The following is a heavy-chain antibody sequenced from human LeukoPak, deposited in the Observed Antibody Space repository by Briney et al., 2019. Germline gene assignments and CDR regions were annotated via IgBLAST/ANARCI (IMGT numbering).Heavy chain of an antibody. CDR1: GYTFTGYY. CDR3: ARDILTGSDYYNWFDP. D-gene: IGHD3-9*01. CDR2: INPNSGGT. Sequence: GASVKVSCKASGYTFTGYYMHWVRQAPEQGLEWMGWINPNSGGTNYAQKFQGRVTMTRDTSISTAYMELSRLGSDDTAVYYCARDILTGSDYYNWFDPWGQGTLVTVSS. V-gene: IGHV1-2*02. J-gene: IGHJ5*02.